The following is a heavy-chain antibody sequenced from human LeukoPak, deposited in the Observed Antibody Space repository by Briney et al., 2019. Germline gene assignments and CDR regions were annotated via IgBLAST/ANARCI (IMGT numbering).Heavy chain of an antibody. J-gene: IGHJ4*02. Sequence: WRSLRLSCAASEFTFTNYAMHWVRQAPGRGLEWVAVISYDGSNKYYADSVKGRFTISRDNSKNTLYLQMNSLRAEDTAVYYCARDREYYNLLTGYKVSHYFDYWGQGTLVTVSS. CDR1: EFTFTNYA. CDR2: ISYDGSNK. D-gene: IGHD3-9*01. V-gene: IGHV3-30*04. CDR3: ARDREYYNLLTGYKVSHYFDY.